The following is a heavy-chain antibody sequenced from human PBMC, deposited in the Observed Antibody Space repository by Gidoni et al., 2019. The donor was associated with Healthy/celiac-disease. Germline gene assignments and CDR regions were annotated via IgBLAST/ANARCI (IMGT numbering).Heavy chain of an antibody. J-gene: IGHJ4*02. V-gene: IGHV3-33*01. CDR2: IWYDGSNK. D-gene: IGHD3-16*01. CDR1: GFTFSSYG. CDR3: ARDPGLYDYASGYFDY. Sequence: QVQLVESGGGVVQPGRSLRPSCAASGFTFSSYGMHWVRQAPGKGLEWVAVIWYDGSNKYYADSVKGRFTISRDNSKNTLYLQMNSLRAEDTAVYYCARDPGLYDYASGYFDYWGQGTLVTVSS.